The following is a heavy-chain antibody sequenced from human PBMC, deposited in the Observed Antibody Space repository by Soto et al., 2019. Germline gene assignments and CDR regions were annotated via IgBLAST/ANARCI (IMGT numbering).Heavy chain of an antibody. CDR2: ISSSGYT. D-gene: IGHD4-17*01. V-gene: IGHV4-4*08. CDR1: GGSISTNY. Sequence: QVQLQESGPGLVKPSETLSLTCTVSGGSISTNYWSWIRQPPGKGLEWIGYISSSGYTNYNASLKSRITISLDTSKNLFSLKLTSVTAADPAVYYCASLHGARFDPWGQGTLVTVSS. J-gene: IGHJ5*02. CDR3: ASLHGARFDP.